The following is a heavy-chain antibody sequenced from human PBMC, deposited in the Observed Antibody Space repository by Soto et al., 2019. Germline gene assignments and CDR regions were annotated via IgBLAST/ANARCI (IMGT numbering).Heavy chain of an antibody. CDR1: GGSFSGYY. D-gene: IGHD6-6*01. CDR3: ARGFQQLVSLVFWHLTASYYFDY. Sequence: PSETLSLTCAVYGGSFSGYYWSWIRQPPGKGLEWIGEINHSGSTNYNPSLKSRVTISVDTSKNQFSLKLSSVTAADTAVYYCARGFQQLVSLVFWHLTASYYFDYWAQRTPVTVSS. V-gene: IGHV4-34*01. CDR2: INHSGST. J-gene: IGHJ4*02.